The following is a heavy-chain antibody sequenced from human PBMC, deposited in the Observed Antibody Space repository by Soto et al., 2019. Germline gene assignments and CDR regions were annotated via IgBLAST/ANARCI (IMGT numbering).Heavy chain of an antibody. J-gene: IGHJ4*02. CDR2: IIPILGIA. Sequence: SVKVSCKASGGTFSSYTISWVRQAPGQGLEWMGRIIPILGIANYAQKFQGRVTITADKSTSTAYMELSSLRSEDTAVYYCARRHDSSTSCYEFDYWGQGTLVTVSS. CDR1: GGTFSSYT. D-gene: IGHD2-2*01. V-gene: IGHV1-69*02. CDR3: ARRHDSSTSCYEFDY.